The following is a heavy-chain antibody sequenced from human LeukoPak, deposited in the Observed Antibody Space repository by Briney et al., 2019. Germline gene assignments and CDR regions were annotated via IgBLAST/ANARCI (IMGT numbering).Heavy chain of an antibody. V-gene: IGHV4-4*02. CDR1: GDSINSLDL. D-gene: IGHD3-22*01. J-gene: IGHJ4*02. CDR2: MYLSGTT. Sequence: SETLSLTCTVSGDSINSLDLWRWVRQPPGKGLEWIGEMYLSGTTHSNPSVKSRVTISIDKSKNQFFLDLSSVTAAGTAVYYCAGLVGRYSSGLYYYYFDYRGQGTLLTVSS. CDR3: AGLVGRYSSGLYYYYFDY.